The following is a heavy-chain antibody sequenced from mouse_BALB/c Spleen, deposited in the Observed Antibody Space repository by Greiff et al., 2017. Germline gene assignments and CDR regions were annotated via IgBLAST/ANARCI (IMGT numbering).Heavy chain of an antibody. V-gene: IGHV5-6*01. CDR1: GFTFSSYG. Sequence: EVQLVESGGDLVKPGGSLKLSCAASGFTFSSYGMSWVRQTPDKRLEWVATISSGGSYTYYPDSVKGRFTISRDNAKNTLYLQMSSLKSEDTAMYYCARHSTMITTGDWYFDVWGAGTTVTVSS. CDR3: ARHSTMITTGDWYFDV. J-gene: IGHJ1*01. CDR2: ISSGGSYT. D-gene: IGHD2-4*01.